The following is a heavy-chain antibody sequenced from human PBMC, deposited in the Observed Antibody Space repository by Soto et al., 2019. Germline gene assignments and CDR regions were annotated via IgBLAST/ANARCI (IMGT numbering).Heavy chain of an antibody. J-gene: IGHJ4*02. CDR2: IRSKANSYAT. D-gene: IGHD4-4*01. CDR3: TPTGPTVTQVDY. Sequence: EVQLVESGGGLVQPGGSLKLSCAASGFTFSVAAMNWVRQASGKGLEWVGRIRSKANSYATAYAASVKGRFTIPRDDAKNTAYLQIDSLKPEDTSVYYCTPTGPTVTQVDYWGQGTLVTVSS. V-gene: IGHV3-73*02. CDR1: GFTFSVAA.